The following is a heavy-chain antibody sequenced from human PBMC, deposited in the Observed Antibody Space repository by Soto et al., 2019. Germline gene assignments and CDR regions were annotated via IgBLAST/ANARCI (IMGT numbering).Heavy chain of an antibody. CDR3: AKGSYDFWSGYYSSYYMDV. D-gene: IGHD3-3*01. J-gene: IGHJ6*03. V-gene: IGHV3-23*01. Sequence: GGSLRLCCAASGFTFSSYAMSGVRQAPGKGLEWVSAISGSGGSTYYADSVKGRFTISRDNSKNTLYLQMNSPRAEDTAVYYCAKGSYDFWSGYYSSYYMDVWGKGTTVTVSS. CDR1: GFTFSSYA. CDR2: ISGSGGST.